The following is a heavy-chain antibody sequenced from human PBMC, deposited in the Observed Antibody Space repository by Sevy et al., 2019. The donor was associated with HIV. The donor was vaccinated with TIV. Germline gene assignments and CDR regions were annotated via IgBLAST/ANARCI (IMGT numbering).Heavy chain of an antibody. CDR1: GFTFGDYA. CDR2: IRSKAYGGTT. V-gene: IGHV3-49*04. J-gene: IGHJ6*02. CDR3: TRDQDYYGMDV. Sequence: SLRLSCTASGFTFGDYAMSWVRQAPGKGLEWVGFIRSKAYGGTTEYAASVKGRFTISRDDSKSIAYLQMNSVKTEDTAVYYCTRDQDYYGMDVWGQGTTVTVSS.